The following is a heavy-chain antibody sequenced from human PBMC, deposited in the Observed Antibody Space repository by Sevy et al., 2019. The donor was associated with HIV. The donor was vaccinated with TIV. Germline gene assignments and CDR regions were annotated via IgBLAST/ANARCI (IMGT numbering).Heavy chain of an antibody. D-gene: IGHD3-9*01. J-gene: IGHJ4*02. CDR2: IYYSGST. CDR3: ARHLPLAYYESLTPGSRPFDN. Sequence: SETLSLTCGVSGDSINSNDYYWGWIRQPPGKGLEWIGTIYYSGSTYYNPSLKSRVTISVDTSKNQFSLKLTSVTAADTALYYCARHLPLAYYESLTPGSRPFDNWGQGTLVTVSS. V-gene: IGHV4-39*01. CDR1: GDSINSNDYY.